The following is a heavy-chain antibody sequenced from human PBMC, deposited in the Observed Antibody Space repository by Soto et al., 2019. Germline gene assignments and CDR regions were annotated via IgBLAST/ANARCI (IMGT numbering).Heavy chain of an antibody. CDR3: ATILTKVLYSFSCAMDX. D-gene: IGHD1-1*01. V-gene: IGHV1-18*04. Sequence: ASVKVSCKAAGDTFTSYGISWVRQAPGQGLEWMGCISAYNGNTNYAQKLQGRVKMTTDTSTSTAYMELRSLRSDDTAVYYCATILTKVLYSFSCAMDXSCQGTFVSVS. J-gene: IGHJ6*02. CDR2: ISAYNGNT. CDR1: GDTFTSYG.